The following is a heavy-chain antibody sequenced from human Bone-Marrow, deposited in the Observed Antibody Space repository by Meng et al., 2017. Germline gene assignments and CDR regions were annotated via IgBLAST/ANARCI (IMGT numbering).Heavy chain of an antibody. CDR3: ARSQWFGELLYFDY. V-gene: IGHV4-59*01. D-gene: IGHD3-10*01. Sequence: SETLSLTCTVSGGSISSYYWSWIRQPPGKGLEWIGYIYYSGSTNYNPPLKSRVTISVDTSKNQFSLKLSSVTAADTAVYYCARSQWFGELLYFDYWGQGTLVTVSS. J-gene: IGHJ4*02. CDR2: IYYSGST. CDR1: GGSISSYY.